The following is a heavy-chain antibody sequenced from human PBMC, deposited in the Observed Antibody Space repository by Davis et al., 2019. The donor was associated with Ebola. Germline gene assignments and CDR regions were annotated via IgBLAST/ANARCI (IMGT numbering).Heavy chain of an antibody. D-gene: IGHD3-22*01. V-gene: IGHV5-51*01. CDR1: GYSFTTYW. CDR2: IYPGDSDT. J-gene: IGHJ4*02. Sequence: GGSLRLSCKGSGYSFTTYWMAWVRQTPAKGLEWMGIIYPGDSDTRYSPSFEGQVTISVDRSISTAYLQWSSLKASDSAMYYCAKQESLYGSSDYWGQGTLVTVSS. CDR3: AKQESLYGSSDY.